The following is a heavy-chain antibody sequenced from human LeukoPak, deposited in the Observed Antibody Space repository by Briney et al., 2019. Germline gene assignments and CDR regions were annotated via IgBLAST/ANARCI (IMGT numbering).Heavy chain of an antibody. V-gene: IGHV3-53*01. D-gene: IGHD3-22*01. CDR2: IYSGGST. CDR3: AREGQDSSGYKHFDY. J-gene: IGHJ4*02. Sequence: AGGSLRLSCAASGFTVSSNYMSWVRQAPGKGLEWVSVIYSGGSTYYADSVKGRFTFSRDNSKNTLYLQMNSLRAEDTAVYYCAREGQDSSGYKHFDYWGQGTLVTVSS. CDR1: GFTVSSNY.